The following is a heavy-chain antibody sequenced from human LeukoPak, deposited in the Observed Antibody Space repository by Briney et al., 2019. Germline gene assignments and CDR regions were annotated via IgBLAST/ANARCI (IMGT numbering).Heavy chain of an antibody. CDR1: GFTFSSYW. J-gene: IGHJ4*02. CDR2: INSDGSST. V-gene: IGHV3-74*01. Sequence: GGSLRLSCATSGFTFSSYWMHWVRQAPGKGLVWVSRINSDGSSTTYGDSVKGRFTISRDNAKNTLYMYIHSLRAEDTAVYYCAREYYDSSGSPYFDYWGQGTLVTVSS. D-gene: IGHD3-22*01. CDR3: AREYYDSSGSPYFDY.